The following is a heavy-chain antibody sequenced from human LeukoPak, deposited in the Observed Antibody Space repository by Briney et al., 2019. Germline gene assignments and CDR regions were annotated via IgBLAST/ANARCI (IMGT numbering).Heavy chain of an antibody. CDR1: GGSISSGGYS. J-gene: IGHJ3*02. V-gene: IGHV4-30-2*01. CDR2: IYHSGST. D-gene: IGHD6-13*01. CDR3: ARDQQTPFAFDI. Sequence: SETLSLTCAVSGGSISSGGYSWSWIRQPPGKGLEWIGYIYHSGSTYYNPSLKSRVTISVDRSKNQFSLKLSSVTAADTAVYYCARDQQTPFAFDIWGQGTMVTVSS.